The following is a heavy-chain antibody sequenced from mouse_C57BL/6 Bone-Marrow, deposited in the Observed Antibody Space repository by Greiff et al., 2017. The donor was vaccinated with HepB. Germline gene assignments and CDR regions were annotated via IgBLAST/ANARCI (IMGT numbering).Heavy chain of an antibody. J-gene: IGHJ2*01. CDR1: GYTFTSYW. CDR3: GPIYYYGSSHFDY. Sequence: QVQLQQPGAELVKPGASVKLSCKASGYTFTSYWMQWVKQRPGQGLEWIGEIDPSDSYTNYNQKFKGKATLTVDTSSSTAYMQLSSLTSEDSAVYYCGPIYYYGSSHFDYWGQGTTLTVSS. D-gene: IGHD1-1*01. CDR2: IDPSDSYT. V-gene: IGHV1-50*01.